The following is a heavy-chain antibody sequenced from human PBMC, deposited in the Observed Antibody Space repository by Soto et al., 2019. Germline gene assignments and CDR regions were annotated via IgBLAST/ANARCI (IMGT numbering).Heavy chain of an antibody. J-gene: IGHJ4*02. D-gene: IGHD5-12*01. Sequence: SETLSLTCTVSGGSISSSSYYWGWIRQPPGKGLEWIGSIYYSGSTYYNPSLKSRLTISVDTSKNQFSLKLSSVTAADTAVYYCAAGGGLPRYYWGQGTLVTVSS. CDR3: AAGGGLPRYY. V-gene: IGHV4-39*07. CDR1: GGSISSSSYY. CDR2: IYYSGST.